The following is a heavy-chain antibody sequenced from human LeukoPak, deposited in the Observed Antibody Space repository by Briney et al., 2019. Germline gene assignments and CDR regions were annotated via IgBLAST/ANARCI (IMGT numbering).Heavy chain of an antibody. CDR3: VRESEYYFDHSASFDY. CDR1: GFTFTAYL. J-gene: IGHJ4*02. D-gene: IGHD3-22*01. CDR2: MSSDGNAM. V-gene: IGHV3-30-3*01. Sequence: GRSLRLSCAASGFTFTAYLIHWLRQAPGKGLEGVAVMSSDGNAMFYADSVKGRFTVSRDNSKNTLYLQMNSLRAEDTAVYYCVRESEYYFDHSASFDYWGQGTLVTVPS.